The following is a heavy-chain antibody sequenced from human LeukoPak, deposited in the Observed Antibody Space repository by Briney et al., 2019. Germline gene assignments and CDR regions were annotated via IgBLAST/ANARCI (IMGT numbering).Heavy chain of an antibody. V-gene: IGHV3-48*04. CDR1: GFTLSSHT. CDR2: ISSDSTV. J-gene: IGHJ4*02. CDR3: VRDSYSSSWSGLFDY. Sequence: GGSLRLSCAASGFTLSSHTMNWVRQVPGKGLAWVSTISSDSTVHYADSVKGRFTISRDNAKNSLYLQMNSLRAEDTAVYYCVRDSYSSSWSGLFDYWGQGTLVTVSS. D-gene: IGHD6-13*01.